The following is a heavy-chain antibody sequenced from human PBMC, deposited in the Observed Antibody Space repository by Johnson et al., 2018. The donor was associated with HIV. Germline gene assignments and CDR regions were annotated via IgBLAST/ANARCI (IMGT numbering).Heavy chain of an antibody. V-gene: IGHV3-30-3*01. Sequence: QMQLVESGGGLIQPGGSLRLSCAASGFTVSSNYMSWVRQAPGKGLEWVALILYDGSNKYYADSVKGRFTISRDNSKNTLSLQMNSLRAEDTAVYYCARGYYYDSSGSDDAFDIWGQGTMVTVSS. CDR1: GFTVSSNY. D-gene: IGHD3-22*01. J-gene: IGHJ3*02. CDR3: ARGYYYDSSGSDDAFDI. CDR2: ILYDGSNK.